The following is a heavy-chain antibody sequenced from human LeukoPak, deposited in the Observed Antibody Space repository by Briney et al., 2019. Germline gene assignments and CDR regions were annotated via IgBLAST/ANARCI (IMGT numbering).Heavy chain of an antibody. D-gene: IGHD6-13*01. Sequence: HGESLKISCKGSGYRFTSYWISWVRQMPGKGLEWMGRIDPSDSYTNYSPSFQGHVTISADKSISTAYLQWSSLKASDTAMYYCARIQKDSSSWYVMYYWGQGTLVTVSS. CDR3: ARIQKDSSSWYVMYY. CDR2: IDPSDSYT. V-gene: IGHV5-10-1*01. J-gene: IGHJ4*02. CDR1: GYRFTSYW.